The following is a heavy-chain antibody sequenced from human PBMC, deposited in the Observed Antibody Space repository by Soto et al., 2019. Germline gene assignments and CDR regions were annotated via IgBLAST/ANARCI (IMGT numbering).Heavy chain of an antibody. J-gene: IGHJ6*02. Sequence: ASGPTLVNPTQTLTLTCTFSGCSLSTSGVGVGWIRQPPGKALEWLALIYWNDDKRYSPSLKSRLTITKDTSKNQVVLTMTNMDPVDTATYYCAHSQSPEPYYYDSSGYYYYYGMDVWGQGTTVTVS. CDR3: AHSQSPEPYYYDSSGYYYYYGMDV. CDR2: IYWNDDK. D-gene: IGHD3-22*01. CDR1: GCSLSTSGVG. V-gene: IGHV2-5*01.